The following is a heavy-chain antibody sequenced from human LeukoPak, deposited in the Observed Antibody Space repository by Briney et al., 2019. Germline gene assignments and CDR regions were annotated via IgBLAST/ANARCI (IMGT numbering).Heavy chain of an antibody. V-gene: IGHV3-23*01. CDR2: ISGSGGST. D-gene: IGHD5-18*01. CDR3: AKDPEIQPTTIFDY. CDR1: GFTFSSYA. J-gene: IGHJ4*02. Sequence: GGSLRLSCAASGFTFSSYAMSWVRQAPGKGLEWVSAISGSGGSTYYADSVKGRFTISRDDSKNTLYLQMNSLRAEDTAVYYCAKDPEIQPTTIFDYWGQGTLVTVSS.